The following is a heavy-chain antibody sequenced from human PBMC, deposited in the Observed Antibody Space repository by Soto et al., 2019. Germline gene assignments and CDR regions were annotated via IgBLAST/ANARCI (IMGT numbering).Heavy chain of an antibody. CDR3: ATNCDIHAFDI. V-gene: IGHV3-23*01. CDR1: GFTFSSYA. D-gene: IGHD3-22*01. Sequence: GGSLRLSCAASGFTFSSYAMSWVRQAPGKGLEWVSAISGSGGSTYYADSVKGRFTISRDNSKNTLYLQMNSLRAEDTSVYYGATNCDIHAFDIWGQGTMVTVSS. CDR2: ISGSGGST. J-gene: IGHJ3*02.